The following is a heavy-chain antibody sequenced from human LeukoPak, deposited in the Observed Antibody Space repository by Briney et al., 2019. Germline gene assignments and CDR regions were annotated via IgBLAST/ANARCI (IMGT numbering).Heavy chain of an antibody. V-gene: IGHV3-30-3*01. D-gene: IGHD3-22*01. CDR1: GFTFSNAW. J-gene: IGHJ4*02. CDR2: ISFDGNSK. Sequence: GGSLRLSCAASGFTFSNAWMSWVRQAPGKGLEWVAVISFDGNSKYYADSVKGRFTVSRDNSKNALYLEINSLRAEDTAIFYCVRTNYYDTSGYYWAFDYWGQGTLVTVSS. CDR3: VRTNYYDTSGYYWAFDY.